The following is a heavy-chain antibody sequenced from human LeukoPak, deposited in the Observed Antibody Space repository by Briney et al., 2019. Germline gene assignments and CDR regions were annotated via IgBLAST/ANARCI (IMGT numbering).Heavy chain of an antibody. D-gene: IGHD3-22*01. CDR2: ISSSSSYI. CDR3: ARSQHYYDSSGYYLVY. Sequence: GGSPRLSCAASGFTFSSYSMNWVRQAPGKGLEWVSSISSSSSYIYYADSVKGRFTISRDNAKNSLYLQMNSLRAEDTAVYYCARSQHYYDSSGYYLVYWGQGTLVTVSS. J-gene: IGHJ4*02. CDR1: GFTFSSYS. V-gene: IGHV3-21*01.